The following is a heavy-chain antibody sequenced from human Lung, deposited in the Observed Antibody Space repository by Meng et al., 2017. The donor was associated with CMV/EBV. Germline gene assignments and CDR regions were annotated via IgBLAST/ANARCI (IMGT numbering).Heavy chain of an antibody. J-gene: IGHJ4*02. CDR1: GFTFSNAW. CDR2: IKTKTDGGTT. Sequence: GGSLRLXXAASGFTFSNAWMTWVRQAPGKGLEWVGRIKTKTDGGTTDYPAPVKARFTISRDDSKNTLFLQMNSLKTEDTAVYYCTKLDGSGSSAFDYWGQGTLVTV. V-gene: IGHV3-15*01. D-gene: IGHD3-10*01. CDR3: TKLDGSGSSAFDY.